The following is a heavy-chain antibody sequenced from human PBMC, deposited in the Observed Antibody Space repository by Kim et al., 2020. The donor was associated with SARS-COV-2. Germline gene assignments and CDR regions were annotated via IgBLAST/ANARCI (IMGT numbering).Heavy chain of an antibody. Sequence: RYIPGLKSRLTLTKDTSKNQVVLTMTNMDPVDTATYYCAHRRGVTAYYFDYWGQGTLVTVSS. J-gene: IGHJ4*02. D-gene: IGHD2-21*02. CDR3: AHRRGVTAYYFDY. V-gene: IGHV2-5*01.